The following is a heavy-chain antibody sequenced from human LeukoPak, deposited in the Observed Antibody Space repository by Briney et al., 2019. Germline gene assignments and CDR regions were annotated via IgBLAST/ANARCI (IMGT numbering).Heavy chain of an antibody. D-gene: IGHD2-21*01. V-gene: IGHV1-2*02. Sequence: ASVKVSCKASGYTFSGYYMHWVRQAPGQGLEWMGWINPNSGGTNYAQNFQGRVTMTRDTSITTAYMELSSLSSDDTAVYYCARGIVVVSAAWYYYGMVVWGQGTTVTVSS. J-gene: IGHJ6*02. CDR2: INPNSGGT. CDR1: GYTFSGYY. CDR3: ARGIVVVSAAWYYYGMVV.